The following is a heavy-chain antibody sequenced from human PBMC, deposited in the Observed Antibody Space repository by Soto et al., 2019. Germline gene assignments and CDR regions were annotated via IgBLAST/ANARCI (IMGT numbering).Heavy chain of an antibody. CDR2: IVVGSGNT. V-gene: IGHV1-58*01. Sequence: GASVKVSCKASGFTFTSSAVQWVRQARGQRLEWIGWIVVGSGNTNYAQKFQERVTITRDMSTSTAYMELSRLRSEDTAVYYCAAVRVVVNTSLVFDIWGQGTMVTVSS. D-gene: IGHD3-22*01. J-gene: IGHJ3*02. CDR3: AAVRVVVNTSLVFDI. CDR1: GFTFTSSA.